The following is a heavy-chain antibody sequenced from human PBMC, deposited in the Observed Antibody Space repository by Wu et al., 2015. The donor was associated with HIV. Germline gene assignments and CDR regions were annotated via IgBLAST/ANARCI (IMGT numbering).Heavy chain of an antibody. CDR3: ARGNVVVPAAFVFDYV. V-gene: IGHV1-8*01. CDR1: GYTFTSYD. J-gene: IGHJ4*02. Sequence: QVQLVQSGAEVKKPGASVKVSCKASGYTFTSYDINWVRQATGQGLEWMGWMNPNSGNTGYAQKFQGRVTMTRNTSISTAYMELSSLRSEDTAVYYCARGNVVVPAAFVFDYVGVQGTLVTVSS. CDR2: MNPNSGNT. D-gene: IGHD2-2*01.